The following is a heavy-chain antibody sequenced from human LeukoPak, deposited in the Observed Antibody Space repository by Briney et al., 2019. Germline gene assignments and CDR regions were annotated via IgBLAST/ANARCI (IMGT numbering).Heavy chain of an antibody. CDR3: ARIDSNPVYDILTGYYRY. Sequence: GGSLRLSCAASGFTFSSYWMSWVRQAPGKGLEWVANIKQDGSEKYYVDSVKGRFTISRDNAKNSLYLQMNSLRTEDTAVYYCARIDSNPVYDILTGYYRYWGQGTLVTVSS. CDR2: IKQDGSEK. J-gene: IGHJ4*02. D-gene: IGHD3-9*01. V-gene: IGHV3-7*01. CDR1: GFTFSSYW.